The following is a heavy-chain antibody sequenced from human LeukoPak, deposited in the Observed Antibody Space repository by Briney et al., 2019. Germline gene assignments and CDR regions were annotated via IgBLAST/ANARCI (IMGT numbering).Heavy chain of an antibody. CDR1: GFSFSSYD. J-gene: IGHJ4*02. D-gene: IGHD3-10*01. CDR3: ARAHGSGSTGGVDD. V-gene: IGHV3-13*04. Sequence: GGSLRLSCAASGFSFSSYDMHWVRQATGKGLEWVSAIGTAGDTYYPGSVKGRFTISRENAKNSLYLQMNSLRAGDTAVYYCARAHGSGSTGGVDDWGQGTLVTVSS. CDR2: IGTAGDT.